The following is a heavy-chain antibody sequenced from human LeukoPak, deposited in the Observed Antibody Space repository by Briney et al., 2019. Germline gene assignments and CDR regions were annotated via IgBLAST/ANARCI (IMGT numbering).Heavy chain of an antibody. CDR1: GYTFTKYG. D-gene: IGHD4-23*01. V-gene: IGHV1-18*01. Sequence: GASVKVSCKASGYTFTKYGVSWVRQAPGQGLEWMGWIGTHTGNRNYVKKFQGRVTLTTETSTSTAYMELKSLRSDDTAVYYCTRDVDSGPTYGGISHYWGQGTLVTVAS. CDR2: IGTHTGNR. J-gene: IGHJ4*02. CDR3: TRDVDSGPTYGGISHY.